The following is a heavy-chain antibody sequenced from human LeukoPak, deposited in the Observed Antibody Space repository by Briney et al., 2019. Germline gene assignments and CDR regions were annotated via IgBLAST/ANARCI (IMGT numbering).Heavy chain of an antibody. D-gene: IGHD6-6*01. Sequence: GGSLRLSCAASGFTFRSYGMQWVRQAPGKGLEWVTFIRYDGSKKYYADSVKGRFTISRDNSKNTLYLQMNSLRAEDTAVYYCARESFAARWDWGQGTLVTVSS. CDR2: IRYDGSKK. CDR1: GFTFRSYG. V-gene: IGHV3-30*02. CDR3: ARESFAARWD. J-gene: IGHJ4*02.